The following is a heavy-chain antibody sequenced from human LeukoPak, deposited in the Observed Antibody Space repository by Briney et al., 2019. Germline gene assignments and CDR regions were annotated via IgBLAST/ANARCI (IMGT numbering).Heavy chain of an antibody. CDR1: GGFFSGYY. Sequence: SETLSLTCAVYGGFFSGYYWSWIRQPPGKGLEWIGEINHSGSTNYNPSLKSRVTISVDTSKNQFSLKLSSVTAADTAVYYCARAITTSSSWYLSGRGYFDYWGQGTLVTVSS. CDR3: ARAITTSSSWYLSGRGYFDY. V-gene: IGHV4-34*01. CDR2: INHSGST. J-gene: IGHJ4*02. D-gene: IGHD6-13*01.